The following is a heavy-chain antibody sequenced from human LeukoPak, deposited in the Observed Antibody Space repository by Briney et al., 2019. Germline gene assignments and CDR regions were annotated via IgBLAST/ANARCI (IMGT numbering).Heavy chain of an antibody. V-gene: IGHV4-34*01. CDR1: GGSFSGYY. CDR2: INHSGST. J-gene: IGHJ4*02. Sequence: SETLSLTCAVYGGSFSGYYWSWIRQPPGKGLEWIGEINHSGSTNYNPSLKSRVTISVDTSKNQFSLKLSSVTAADTAVYYCARRKWELLRGYYFDYWGQGTLVTVSS. D-gene: IGHD1-26*01. CDR3: ARRKWELLRGYYFDY.